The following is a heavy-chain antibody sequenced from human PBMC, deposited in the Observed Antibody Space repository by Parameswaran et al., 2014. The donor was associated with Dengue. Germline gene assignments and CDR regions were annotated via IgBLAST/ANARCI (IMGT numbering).Heavy chain of an antibody. CDR3: ARDRSSSSGFDY. V-gene: IGHV1-69*01. J-gene: IGHJ4*02. D-gene: IGHD6-6*01. CDR2: IIPILGTA. Sequence: WVRQAPGQGLEWMGGIIPILGTANYAQKFQGRVTITADESTSTAYMELSSLRSEDTAVYYCARDRSSSSGFDYWGQGTLVTVSS.